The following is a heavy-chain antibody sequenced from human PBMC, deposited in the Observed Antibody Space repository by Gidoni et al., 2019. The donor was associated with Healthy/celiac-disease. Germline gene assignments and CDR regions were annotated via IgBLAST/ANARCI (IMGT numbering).Heavy chain of an antibody. Sequence: QVQLVESGGGVVPPGRSLRLSCAASGFTFSSYGMHWVRQAPGKGLEWVAVIWYDGSNKYYADSVKGRFTISRDNSKNTLHLQMNSLRAEDTAVYYCASNRYDFWSGYSYYYYYMDVWGKGTTVTVSS. V-gene: IGHV3-33*01. CDR3: ASNRYDFWSGYSYYYYYMDV. D-gene: IGHD3-3*01. CDR2: IWYDGSNK. J-gene: IGHJ6*03. CDR1: GFTFSSYG.